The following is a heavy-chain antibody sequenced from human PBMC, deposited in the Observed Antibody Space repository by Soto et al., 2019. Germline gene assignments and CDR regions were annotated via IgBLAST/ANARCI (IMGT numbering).Heavy chain of an antibody. D-gene: IGHD6-13*01. J-gene: IGHJ4*02. V-gene: IGHV4-34*01. CDR1: GGSFSGYY. CDR2: INHSGST. Sequence: PSETLSLTCAVYGGSFSGYYRSWIRQPPGKGLEWIGEINHSGSTNYNPSLKSRVTISVDTSKNQFSLKLSSVTAADTAVYYCAREWAAAGLYYFDYWGQGTLVTVSS. CDR3: AREWAAAGLYYFDY.